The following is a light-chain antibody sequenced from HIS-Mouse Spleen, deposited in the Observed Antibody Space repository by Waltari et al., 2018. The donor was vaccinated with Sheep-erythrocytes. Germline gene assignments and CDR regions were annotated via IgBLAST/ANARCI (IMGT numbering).Light chain of an antibody. CDR1: SSDVGGYNY. CDR3: SSYAGSNNWV. V-gene: IGLV2-8*01. J-gene: IGLJ3*02. CDR2: EVS. Sequence: QSALTQPPCASGSPGQSVTISRTGTSSDVGGYNYVSWYQQHPGKAPKLIMYEVSKRPSGLPVRFSGSKSGNTASLTVSGLQAEDEADYYCSSYAGSNNWVFGGGTKLTVL.